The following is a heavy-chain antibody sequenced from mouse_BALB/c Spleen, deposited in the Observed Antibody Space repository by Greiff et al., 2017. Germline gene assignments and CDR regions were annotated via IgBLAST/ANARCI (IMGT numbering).Heavy chain of an antibody. D-gene: IGHD2-3*01. Sequence: EVKVEESGPGLVKPSQSLSLTCSVTGYSITSGYYWNWIRQFPGNKLEWMGYISYDGSNNYNPSLKNRISITRDTSKNQFFLKLNSVTTEDTATYYCARDDDGYAWFAYWGQGTLVTVSA. J-gene: IGHJ3*01. CDR3: ARDDDGYAWFAY. CDR1: GYSITSGYY. CDR2: ISYDGSN. V-gene: IGHV3-6*02.